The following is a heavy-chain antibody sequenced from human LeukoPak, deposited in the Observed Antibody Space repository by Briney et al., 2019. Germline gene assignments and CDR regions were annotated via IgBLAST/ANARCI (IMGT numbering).Heavy chain of an antibody. D-gene: IGHD3-10*01. CDR2: IKSKTDGGTT. CDR1: GFTFSNAW. Sequence: GGSLRLSCAASGFTFSNAWMSWVRQAPGKGLEWVGRIKSKTDGGTTDYAAPVKGRFTISRDHSKNTPYLQMNSLKTEDTAVYYCTTVAITMVRGVIIITRSFDYWGQGTLVTVSS. V-gene: IGHV3-15*01. J-gene: IGHJ4*02. CDR3: TTVAITMVRGVIIITRSFDY.